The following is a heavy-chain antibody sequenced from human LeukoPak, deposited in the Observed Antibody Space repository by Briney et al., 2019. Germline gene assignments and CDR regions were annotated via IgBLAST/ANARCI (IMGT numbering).Heavy chain of an antibody. CDR2: IYYSGSA. J-gene: IGHJ5*02. Sequence: PSETLSLTCTVSGGSISGYYGSWIRQPPGKGLEWIGYIYYSGSANYNPSLKSRVTISVDTSKNQFTLKLSSVTAADTAVYYCARGIMMVGPWGQGTL. D-gene: IGHD3-16*01. V-gene: IGHV4-59*01. CDR3: ARGIMMVGP. CDR1: GGSISGYY.